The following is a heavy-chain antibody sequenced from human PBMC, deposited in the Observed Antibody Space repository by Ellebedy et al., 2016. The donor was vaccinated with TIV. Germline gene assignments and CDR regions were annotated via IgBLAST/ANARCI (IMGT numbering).Heavy chain of an antibody. D-gene: IGHD4-17*01. Sequence: GESLNISXAASGFIFSSYAMHWVRQAPGKGLEWVAVISYDGSNKYYADSVKGRFTISRDNSKNTLYLQMNSLRAEDTAVYYCARDRVHYAHFDYWGQGTLVTVSS. J-gene: IGHJ4*02. CDR2: ISYDGSNK. CDR3: ARDRVHYAHFDY. V-gene: IGHV3-30-3*01. CDR1: GFIFSSYA.